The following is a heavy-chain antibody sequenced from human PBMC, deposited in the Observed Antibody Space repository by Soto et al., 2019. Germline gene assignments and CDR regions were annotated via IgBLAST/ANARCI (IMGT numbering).Heavy chain of an antibody. CDR3: ARDRRAAMHSGYYYYGMDV. J-gene: IGHJ6*02. V-gene: IGHV3-30-3*01. Sequence: QVQLVESGGGVVQPGRSLRLSCAASGFTFSSYAMHWVRQAPGKGLEWVAVISYDGSNKYYADSVKGRFTISRDNSKNTLYLQMNSLRAEDTVVYYCARDRRAAMHSGYYYYGMDVWGQGTTVTVSS. CDR1: GFTFSSYA. CDR2: ISYDGSNK. D-gene: IGHD5-18*01.